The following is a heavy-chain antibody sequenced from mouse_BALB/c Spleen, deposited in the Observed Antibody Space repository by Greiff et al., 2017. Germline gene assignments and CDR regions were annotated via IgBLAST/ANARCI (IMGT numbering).Heavy chain of an antibody. D-gene: IGHD5-5*01. J-gene: IGHJ4*01. Sequence: EVQGVESGGGLVKPGGSLKLSCAASGFTFSDYYMYWVRQTPEKRLEWVATISDGGSYTYYPDSVKGRFTISRDNAKNNLYLQMSSLKSEDTAMYYCARGLPYYAMDYWGQGTSVTVSS. CDR3: ARGLPYYAMDY. V-gene: IGHV5-4*02. CDR2: ISDGGSYT. CDR1: GFTFSDYY.